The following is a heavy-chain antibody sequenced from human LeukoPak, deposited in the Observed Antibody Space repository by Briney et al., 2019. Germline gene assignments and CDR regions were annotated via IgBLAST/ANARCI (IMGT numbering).Heavy chain of an antibody. CDR2: INPYSGGT. J-gene: IGHJ4*02. CDR3: AIDSGWSSFDY. V-gene: IGHV1-2*02. D-gene: IGHD6-19*01. CDR1: EYTFTCYY. Sequence: GASVKVSCMASEYTFTCYYMHWVRQAPGQGLAWMGWINPYSGGTDYAQKFQGRVTMTRDTSISTAYMELSRVRADDTAVYYCAIDSGWSSFDYWGQGTLVTVSS.